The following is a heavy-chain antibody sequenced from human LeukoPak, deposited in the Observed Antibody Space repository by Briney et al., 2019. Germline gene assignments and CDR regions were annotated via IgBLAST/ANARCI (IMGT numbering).Heavy chain of an antibody. J-gene: IGHJ4*02. CDR3: ARARDTGDY. CDR1: GYTFTIYY. Sequence: ASVKVSCKASGYTFTIYYIHWVRQAPGQGLEWMGMINPSGGSATYAQKFQGRVTMTRDTSTSTVYMELSSLRSEDTAVYYCARARDTGDYWGQGTLVTGSS. CDR2: INPSGGSA. D-gene: IGHD3-16*02. V-gene: IGHV1-46*01.